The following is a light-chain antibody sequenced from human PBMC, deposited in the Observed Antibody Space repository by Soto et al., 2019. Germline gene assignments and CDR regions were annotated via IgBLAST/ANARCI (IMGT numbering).Light chain of an antibody. J-gene: IGKJ1*01. CDR1: QSVDNF. CDR2: GAS. V-gene: IGKV1-39*01. Sequence: DIQMPQSPSSLSASVGDRVTITCQASQSVDNFLNWYQQKPGKAPKLLIYGASSLQSGVPSRFSGSGSGTDFTLSISSLQPADLGTYYCQQSYSTWTFGQGTKVEIK. CDR3: QQSYSTWT.